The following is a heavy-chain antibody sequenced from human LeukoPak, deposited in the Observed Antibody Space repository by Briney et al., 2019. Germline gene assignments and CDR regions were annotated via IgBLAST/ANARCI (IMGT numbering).Heavy chain of an antibody. D-gene: IGHD6-13*01. V-gene: IGHV1-18*01. J-gene: IGHJ4*02. CDR1: GYTFSSYD. CDR3: ARDPTAAGALFDY. Sequence: ASVKVSCKTSGYTFSSYDINWVRQAPGQGLKWMGWISAYNGNTNSAQMLQGRVTMTTDLSTSTAYMELRSLRSDDTAVYYCARDPTAAGALFDYWGQGTLVTVSS. CDR2: ISAYNGNT.